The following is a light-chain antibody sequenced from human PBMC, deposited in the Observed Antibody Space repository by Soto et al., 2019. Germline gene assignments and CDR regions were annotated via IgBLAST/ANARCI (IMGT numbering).Light chain of an antibody. Sequence: QSALTQPASVSGSPGQSITISCTGTSSDIGTYKYVCWYQQHPGKAPKLIIYDVGERPSGVSYRFSGSKSGNTASLTISGLQAEDEADYYCSSYTINGFVVFGGGTKVTVL. CDR1: SSDIGTYKY. CDR2: DVG. J-gene: IGLJ2*01. V-gene: IGLV2-14*01. CDR3: SSYTINGFVV.